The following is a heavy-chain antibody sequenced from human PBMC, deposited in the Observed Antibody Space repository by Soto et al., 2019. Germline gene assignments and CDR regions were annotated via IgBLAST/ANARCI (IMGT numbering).Heavy chain of an antibody. CDR2: ISAYNGNT. CDR3: ARYLHYDIPTGYCYYGMDV. J-gene: IGHJ6*02. V-gene: IGHV1-18*04. Sequence: WXSVKVSCKASGYTFTSYGISWVRQAPGRGREWMGWISAYNGNTNYAQKLQGRVTMTTDTSTSTAYMALRSLRSDDTAVYYCARYLHYDIPTGYCYYGMDVWGQGTTVTVSS. CDR1: GYTFTSYG. D-gene: IGHD3-9*01.